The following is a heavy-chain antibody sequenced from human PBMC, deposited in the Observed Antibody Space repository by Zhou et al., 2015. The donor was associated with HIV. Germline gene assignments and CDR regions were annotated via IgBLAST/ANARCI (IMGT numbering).Heavy chain of an antibody. CDR3: VKTTLSSSRVYYYYGMDV. CDR1: GYTFTNYD. CDR2: MTPNSGNT. J-gene: IGHJ6*02. D-gene: IGHD6-13*01. Sequence: QVQLVQSGAEVKKPGASVKVSCKASGYTFTNYDINWVRQATGEGLEWMGWMTPNSGNTGYAQKFQGRVTMTRDTSISTAYMELSSLRSEDTAVYYCVKTTLSSSRVYYYYGMDVWGQGTTVTVSS. V-gene: IGHV1-8*01.